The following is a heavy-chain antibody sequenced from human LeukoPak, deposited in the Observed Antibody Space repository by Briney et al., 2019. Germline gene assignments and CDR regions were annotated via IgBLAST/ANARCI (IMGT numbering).Heavy chain of an antibody. D-gene: IGHD3-22*01. J-gene: IGHJ4*02. CDR1: GFTFSSYA. Sequence: GGALRLSCAASGFTFSSYAMHWVRQAPGKGLEWVAVISYDGRNKSYADSVKRRFTISRDNSKNTLYLQMNSLRAEDTAVYYCARTGGYHTPSNFDYWGQGTLVTVSS. CDR3: ARTGGYHTPSNFDY. CDR2: ISYDGRNK. V-gene: IGHV3-30*04.